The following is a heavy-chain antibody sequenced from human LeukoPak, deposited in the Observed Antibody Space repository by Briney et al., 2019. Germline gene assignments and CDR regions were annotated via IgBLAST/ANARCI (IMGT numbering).Heavy chain of an antibody. CDR1: GYTFTSYY. D-gene: IGHD3-9*01. Sequence: GASVKVSCKASGYTFTSYYLYWVRQAPGQGLEWMGWISAYNGNTNYAQNLQGRVTMTTDTSTSTAYMELRSLRSDDTAVYYCARDKGDILTGYYSDYWGQGTLVTVSS. J-gene: IGHJ4*02. V-gene: IGHV1-18*04. CDR2: ISAYNGNT. CDR3: ARDKGDILTGYYSDY.